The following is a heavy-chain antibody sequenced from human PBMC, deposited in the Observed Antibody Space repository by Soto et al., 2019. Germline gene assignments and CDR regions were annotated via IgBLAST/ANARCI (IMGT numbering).Heavy chain of an antibody. J-gene: IGHJ4*02. CDR3: GYSYRQLGYFDY. V-gene: IGHV6-1*01. CDR1: GDSDSSNSAA. CDR2: TYYRSKWYN. D-gene: IGHD5-18*01. Sequence: QVQLQQSGPGLVKPSQTLSLTCAISGDSDSSNSAAWNWIRQSPSRDLEWLGRTYYRSKWYNDYAVSVKSRITINPDASKNQFSLQLNSVTPEDTAVYYCGYSYRQLGYFDYWGQGTLVTVSS.